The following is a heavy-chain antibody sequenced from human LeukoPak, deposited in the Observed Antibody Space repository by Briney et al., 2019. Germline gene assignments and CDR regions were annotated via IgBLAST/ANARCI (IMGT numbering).Heavy chain of an antibody. CDR3: AKDSGPYYDFWSGYYTNYFDY. D-gene: IGHD3-3*01. Sequence: GGSLRLSCAASGFTFSSYGMHWVRQAPGKGLEWVAFIRYDGSNKYYADSVKGRFTIFRDNSKNTLYLQMNSLRAEDTAVYYCAKDSGPYYDFWSGYYTNYFDYWGQGTLVTVSS. CDR2: IRYDGSNK. V-gene: IGHV3-30*02. J-gene: IGHJ4*02. CDR1: GFTFSSYG.